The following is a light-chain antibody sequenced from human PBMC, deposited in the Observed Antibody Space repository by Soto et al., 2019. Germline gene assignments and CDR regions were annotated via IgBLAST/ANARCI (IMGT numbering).Light chain of an antibody. CDR1: QTISSW. CDR2: AAS. CDR3: QQYNSYSPLT. V-gene: IGKV1-5*01. J-gene: IGKJ4*01. Sequence: DIQMTQSPSTLSGSVGDRVTITCRASQTISSWLAWYQQKPGKAPKLLIYAASTLQSGVPSRFSGGGSGTEFTLTISSLQPDDFATYYCQQYNSYSPLTFGGGTKVDIK.